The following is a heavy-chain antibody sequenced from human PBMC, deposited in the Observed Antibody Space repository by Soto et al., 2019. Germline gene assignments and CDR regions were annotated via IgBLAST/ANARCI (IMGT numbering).Heavy chain of an antibody. CDR2: IAYDGRNK. D-gene: IGHD1-1*01. J-gene: IGHJ4*02. V-gene: IGHV3-30*04. Sequence: PGGSLRLSCAASGFTFGSYAMHWVGQAPGKGLEWVAVIAYDGRNKYYADSVKGRFTISRDNSKNTLYLQMNSLRIEDTAVYYSSRELERLFDYWGQGTLVTVSS. CDR1: GFTFGSYA. CDR3: SRELERLFDY.